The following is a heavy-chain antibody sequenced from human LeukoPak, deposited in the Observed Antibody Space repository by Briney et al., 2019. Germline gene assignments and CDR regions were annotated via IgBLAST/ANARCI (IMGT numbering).Heavy chain of an antibody. CDR2: INWNGGSI. J-gene: IGHJ4*02. V-gene: IGHV3-20*04. D-gene: IGHD3-10*01. CDR3: SRDSFGEWLTAGLAY. CDR1: GFTFADYG. Sequence: PGGSLRLSCTASGFTFADYGMSWVRQVPGKGLEWVSTINWNGGSIGYAESVKGRFTISRDNAKNSLYLQMKSLRAEDTAVYYCSRDSFGEWLTAGLAYWGQGTLVTVSS.